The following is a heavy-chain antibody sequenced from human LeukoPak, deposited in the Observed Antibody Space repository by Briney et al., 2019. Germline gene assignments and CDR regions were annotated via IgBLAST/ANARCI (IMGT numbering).Heavy chain of an antibody. Sequence: ASVKVSCKASGYTFTGYYMHWVRQAPGQGLEWMGWINPNSGGTNYAQKFRGRVTMTRDTSISTAYMELSRLRSDDTAVYYCARDRQLRLRGIDVWGQGTTVTVSS. J-gene: IGHJ6*02. V-gene: IGHV1-2*02. CDR3: ARDRQLRLRGIDV. D-gene: IGHD1-26*01. CDR1: GYTFTGYY. CDR2: INPNSGGT.